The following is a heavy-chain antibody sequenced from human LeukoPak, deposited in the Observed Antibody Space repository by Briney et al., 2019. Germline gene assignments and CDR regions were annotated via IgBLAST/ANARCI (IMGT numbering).Heavy chain of an antibody. D-gene: IGHD3-10*01. CDR1: GGTFSSYA. Sequence: SVKVSCKASGGTFSSYAISWVRQAPGQGLEWMGRIIPILGIANYAQKFQGRVTITADKSTSTAYMELRSLRSEDTAVYYCASLAIGGSGSDGSFDYWGQGTLVTVSS. J-gene: IGHJ4*02. V-gene: IGHV1-69*04. CDR2: IIPILGIA. CDR3: ASLAIGGSGSDGSFDY.